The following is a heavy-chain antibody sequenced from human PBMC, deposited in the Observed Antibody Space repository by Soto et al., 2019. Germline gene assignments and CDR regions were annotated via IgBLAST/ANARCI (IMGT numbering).Heavy chain of an antibody. Sequence: ASVKVSCKASGYSFSNYGISWVRQAPGQGLEWMGWISGYNGNTKYVQKLQGRLTMTTDTSTSTAYMELRSLRSDDTAVYYCVRFEVFYFSSEALLKWFVHWG. V-gene: IGHV1-18*01. CDR1: GYSFSNYG. J-gene: IGHJ5*02. D-gene: IGHD3-10*01. CDR2: ISGYNGNT. CDR3: VRFEVFYFSSEALLKWFVH.